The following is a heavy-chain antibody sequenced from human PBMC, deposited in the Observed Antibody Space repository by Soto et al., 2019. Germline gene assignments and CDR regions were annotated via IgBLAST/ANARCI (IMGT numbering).Heavy chain of an antibody. V-gene: IGHV4-30-4*01. CDR3: AMYDFWSGYLADY. CDR1: GGSISTGDYY. D-gene: IGHD3-3*01. J-gene: IGHJ4*02. Sequence: PSETLSLTCTVSGGSISTGDYYWSWIRQPPGKGLQWIGYIYYSGSTHYNPSLKSRVTISVDTSKNQFSLKLSSVTAADTAVYYCAMYDFWSGYLADYWGQGTLVTASS. CDR2: IYYSGST.